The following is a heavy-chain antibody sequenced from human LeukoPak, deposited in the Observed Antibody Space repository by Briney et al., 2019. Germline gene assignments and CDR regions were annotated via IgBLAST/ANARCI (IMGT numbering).Heavy chain of an antibody. D-gene: IGHD2-2*01. CDR3: VGQLLRAV. Sequence: GGSLRLSCTASGFPFSGYYISWVRQAPGTGLEWLAYIKGDGSVQDYVDSVKGRFTISRDNAKNSLYLQMNNLRVDDTAVYYCVGQLLRAVWGKGTTVTVSS. V-gene: IGHV3-7*01. CDR2: IKGDGSVQ. CDR1: GFPFSGYY. J-gene: IGHJ6*03.